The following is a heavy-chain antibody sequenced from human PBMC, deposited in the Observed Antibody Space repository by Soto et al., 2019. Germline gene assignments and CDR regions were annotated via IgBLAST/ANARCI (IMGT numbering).Heavy chain of an antibody. CDR2: IYYSGST. D-gene: IGHD3-10*01. CDR1: GGSISSYY. J-gene: IGHJ6*02. Sequence: SETLSLTCTVSGGSISSYYWSGIRQPPGKGLEWIGYIYYSGSTNYNPSLKSRVTISVDTPKNQFSLKLSSVTAADTAVYYCARRRITMVRGVIHYGMDVWGQGTTVTVSS. CDR3: ARRRITMVRGVIHYGMDV. V-gene: IGHV4-59*01.